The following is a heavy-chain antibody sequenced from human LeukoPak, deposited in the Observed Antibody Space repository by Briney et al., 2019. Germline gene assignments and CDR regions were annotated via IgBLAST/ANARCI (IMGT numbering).Heavy chain of an antibody. V-gene: IGHV3-30*18. CDR1: GFTFSSYG. CDR2: ISNDGSNK. J-gene: IGHJ3*02. Sequence: GGSLRLSCAASGFTFSSYGMHWVRQAPGKGLEWVAVISNDGSNKYYADSVKGRFTISRDNSKKTLYVQMNSLRAEGTAVYYCAKVGLYSGSAHDAFDIWGQGTMVTVSS. CDR3: AKVGLYSGSAHDAFDI. D-gene: IGHD1-26*01.